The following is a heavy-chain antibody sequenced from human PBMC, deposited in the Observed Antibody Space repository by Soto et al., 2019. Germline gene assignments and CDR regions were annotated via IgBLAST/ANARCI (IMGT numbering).Heavy chain of an antibody. V-gene: IGHV4-34*01. CDR3: ARVERGTATTVVDAFDI. CDR1: GGSVSGANYY. J-gene: IGHJ3*02. D-gene: IGHD1-1*01. CDR2: MSHSGGT. Sequence: SETLSLTCAVYGGSVSGANYYWSWIRQPPGKGLEWIGEMSHSGGTHFNTSLKSRVTISVDTSTNQFSLKMSSVTAADTALYYCARVERGTATTVVDAFDIWGPGTMVTVSS.